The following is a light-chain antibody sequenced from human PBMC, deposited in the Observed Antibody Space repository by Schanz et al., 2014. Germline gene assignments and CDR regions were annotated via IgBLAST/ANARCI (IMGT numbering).Light chain of an antibody. J-gene: IGKJ3*01. CDR1: QSLLHSNGYNY. CDR2: LGS. CDR3: MQGLKDRT. V-gene: IGKV2-28*01. Sequence: DIVMTQSPLSLPVTPGEPASISCRSSQSLLHSNGYNYLDWYLQKPGQSPQLLIYLGSNRASGVPDRFSGSGSGTDFTLKISRVEAEDVGVYYCMQGLKDRTFGPGTKVALK.